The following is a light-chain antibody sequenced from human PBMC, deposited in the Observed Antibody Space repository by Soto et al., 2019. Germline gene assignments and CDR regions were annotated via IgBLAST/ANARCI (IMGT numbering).Light chain of an antibody. Sequence: EIVLTQSPGTLSLSPGEGGTLSCRASQSVNSKYLAWYQQRPGQAPRLLIYGAFNRALGIPDRFSASGSGSNLTLTISRQEPEDLTTYYCQLYSSPPGTFGQGTKVEIK. CDR3: QLYSSPPGT. V-gene: IGKV3-20*01. CDR1: QSVNSKY. CDR2: GAF. J-gene: IGKJ1*01.